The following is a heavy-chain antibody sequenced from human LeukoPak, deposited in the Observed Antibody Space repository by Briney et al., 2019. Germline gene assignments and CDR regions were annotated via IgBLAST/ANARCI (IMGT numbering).Heavy chain of an antibody. Sequence: SGTLSLTCAVSGASITSNNWWGWVRQSPGKGLEWIGEIYHSGSTNSNPSLKSRVTMSVDKSKNQASLRLSSVTAADTAMYYCASRWRYGMDVWGQGTTVTVSS. V-gene: IGHV4-4*02. CDR3: ASRWRYGMDV. CDR1: GASITSNNW. CDR2: IYHSGST. J-gene: IGHJ6*02. D-gene: IGHD1-1*01.